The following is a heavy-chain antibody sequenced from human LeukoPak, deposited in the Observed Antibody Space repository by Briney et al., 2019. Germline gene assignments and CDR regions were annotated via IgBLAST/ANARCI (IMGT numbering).Heavy chain of an antibody. CDR3: ARVFGAGYSDY. CDR1: GFTFSSYE. Sequence: GGSLRLSCAASGFTFSSYEMNWVRQAPGKGLEWVSYISSSGSTIYYADSVKGRVTISRDNAKNSLYLQMNSLRAEDTAVYYCARVFGAGYSDYWGQGTLVTVSS. CDR2: ISSSGSTI. J-gene: IGHJ4*02. V-gene: IGHV3-48*03. D-gene: IGHD4/OR15-4a*01.